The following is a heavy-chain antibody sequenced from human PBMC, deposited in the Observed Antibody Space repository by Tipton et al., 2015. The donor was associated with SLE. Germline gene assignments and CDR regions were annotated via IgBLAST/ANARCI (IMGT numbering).Heavy chain of an antibody. D-gene: IGHD4-17*01. CDR3: ARYGDYEDYFDY. J-gene: IGHJ4*02. CDR1: GFTFSDYY. Sequence: GSLRLSCAASGFTFSDYYMSWIRQAPGKGLEWVSYISSSSSYTNYADSVKGRFAISRDNAKNSLYLQMNSLRAEDTAVYYCARYGDYEDYFDYWGQGTLVTVSS. CDR2: ISSSSSYT. V-gene: IGHV3-11*03.